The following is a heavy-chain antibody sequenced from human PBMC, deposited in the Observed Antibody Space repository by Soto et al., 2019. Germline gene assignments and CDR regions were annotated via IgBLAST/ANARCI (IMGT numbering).Heavy chain of an antibody. J-gene: IGHJ5*02. CDR2: INPNSGGT. CDR3: ARDGVGATTNWFDP. CDR1: GYTFTGYY. D-gene: IGHD1-26*01. Sequence: RASVKVSCKASGYTFTGYYMHWVRQAPGQGLEWMGWINPNSGGTNYAQKFQGRVTMTRDTSISTAYMELSRLRSDDTAVYYCARDGVGATTNWFDPWGQGTLVTVSS. V-gene: IGHV1-2*02.